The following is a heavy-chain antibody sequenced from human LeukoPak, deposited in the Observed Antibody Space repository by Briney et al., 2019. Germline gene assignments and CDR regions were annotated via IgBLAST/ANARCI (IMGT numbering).Heavy chain of an antibody. CDR3: ARELFDCSGGSCYGDYFDY. CDR1: GGTFISYA. D-gene: IGHD2-15*01. V-gene: IGHV1-69*13. J-gene: IGHJ4*02. CDR2: IIPIFGTA. Sequence: SVKVSCKASGGTFISYAISWVRQAPGQGLEWMGGIIPIFGTANYAQKFQGRVTITADESTSTAYMELSSLRSEDTAVYYCARELFDCSGGSCYGDYFDYWGQGTLVTVSS.